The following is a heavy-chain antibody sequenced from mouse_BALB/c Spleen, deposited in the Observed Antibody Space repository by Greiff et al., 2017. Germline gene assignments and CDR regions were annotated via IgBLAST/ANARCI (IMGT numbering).Heavy chain of an antibody. CDR1: GFAFSSYD. Sequence: EVMLVESGGGLVKPGGSLKLSCAASGFAFSSYDMSWVRQTPEKRLEWVAYISSGGGSTYYPDTVKGRFTISRDNAKNTLYLQMSSLKSEDTAMYYCASRQLGLDYWGQGTTLTVSS. J-gene: IGHJ2*01. CDR3: ASRQLGLDY. CDR2: ISSGGGST. V-gene: IGHV5-12-1*01. D-gene: IGHD4-1*02.